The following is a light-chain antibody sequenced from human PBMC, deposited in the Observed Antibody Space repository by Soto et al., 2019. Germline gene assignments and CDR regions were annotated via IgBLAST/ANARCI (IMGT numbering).Light chain of an antibody. Sequence: EIPMTQSPFILSASVGDKVPLACRASASMSDCLAWYQQKPGKAPKLLIYAASSLQSGVPSRFSGSGSGTEFTLTISSLQPDDIATYYCQQCHRYLTFGQGTKVDI. CDR1: ASMSDC. CDR3: QQCHRYLT. CDR2: AAS. V-gene: IGKV1-5*01. J-gene: IGKJ1*01.